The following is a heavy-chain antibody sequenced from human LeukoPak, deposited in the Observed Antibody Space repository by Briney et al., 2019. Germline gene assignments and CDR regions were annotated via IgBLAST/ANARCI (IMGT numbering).Heavy chain of an antibody. CDR3: ARINLYPFYYYYGMDV. Sequence: GGSLRLSCAASGFTFSSYWMRWVRQAPGKGLEWVANIKQDGSEKYYVDSVKGRFTISRDNAKNSLYLQMNSLRAEDTAVYYCARINLYPFYYYYGMDVWGQGTTVTVSS. V-gene: IGHV3-7*01. CDR1: GFTFSSYW. CDR2: IKQDGSEK. D-gene: IGHD2-2*01. J-gene: IGHJ6*02.